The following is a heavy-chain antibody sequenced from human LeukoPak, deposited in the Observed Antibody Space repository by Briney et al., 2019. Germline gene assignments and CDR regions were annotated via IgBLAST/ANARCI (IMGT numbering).Heavy chain of an antibody. D-gene: IGHD3-16*02. CDR1: GFTFSSYA. V-gene: IGHV3-23*01. CDR3: AKDMITFGGVIAPGAFDI. J-gene: IGHJ3*02. Sequence: PGGSLRLSCAASGFTFSSYAMSWVRQAPGKGLEWVSAISGSGGSTYYADSVKGRFTISRDNSKNTLYLQMNSLRAEDTAVYYCAKDMITFGGVIAPGAFDIWGQGTMVTVSS. CDR2: ISGSGGST.